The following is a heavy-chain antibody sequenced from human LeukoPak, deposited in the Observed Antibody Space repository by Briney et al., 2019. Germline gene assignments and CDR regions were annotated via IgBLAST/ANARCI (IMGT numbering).Heavy chain of an antibody. V-gene: IGHV4-38-2*01. D-gene: IGHD3-10*01. CDR1: GYSISSGYY. CDR3: ARSGPYYGSGSSPYYFDY. Sequence: TSETLSLTCAVSGYSISSGYYWGWIRQPPGQGPEWIGSIYHSGSTYYNPSLKSRVTISVDTSKNQFSLKLSSVTAADTAVYYCARSGPYYGSGSSPYYFDYWGQGTLVTVPS. CDR2: IYHSGST. J-gene: IGHJ4*02.